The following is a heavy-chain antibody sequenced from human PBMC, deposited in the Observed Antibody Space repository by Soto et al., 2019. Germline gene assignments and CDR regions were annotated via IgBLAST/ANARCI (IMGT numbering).Heavy chain of an antibody. V-gene: IGHV1-46*01. CDR1: GYTFTSYY. CDR2: INPSGGST. D-gene: IGHD3-22*01. Sequence: QVQLVQSGAEVKKPGASVKVSCKASGYTFTSYYMHWVRQAPGQGLEWMGIINPSGGSTSYAQKFQGRVTMTRDTSTSTVDMELSSLRSEDTAVYYCARGARDYYDSSGYYYWGQGTLVTVSS. J-gene: IGHJ4*02. CDR3: ARGARDYYDSSGYYY.